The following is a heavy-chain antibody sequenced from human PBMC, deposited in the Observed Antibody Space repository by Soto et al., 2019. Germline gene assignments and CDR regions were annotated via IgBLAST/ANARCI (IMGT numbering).Heavy chain of an antibody. CDR1: GGSISRYY. J-gene: IGHJ5*02. V-gene: IGHV4-59*01. CDR2: IYYSGST. CDR3: ARVETAAGTPRDFNWFDP. D-gene: IGHD6-13*01. Sequence: KPSESLSLTCTVSGGSISRYYWSWIRQPPGKGLEWIGYIYYSGSTNYNPSLKSRVTISVDTSKNQFSLKLSSVTAADTAVYYCARVETAAGTPRDFNWFDPWGQGTLVTVSS.